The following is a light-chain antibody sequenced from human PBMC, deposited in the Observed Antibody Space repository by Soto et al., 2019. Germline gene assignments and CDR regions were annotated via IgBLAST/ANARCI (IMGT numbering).Light chain of an antibody. CDR2: EDR. V-gene: IGLV3-21*02. CDR1: NIGRKS. CDR3: QLWDSNSDHVV. Sequence: SYELTQPPSVSVAPGQTARITCGGTNIGRKSVHWYQQKPGQAPVVVVYEDRDRPSGIPERFSGSNSGNTAALTISRVEAGDEADYYCQLWDSNSDHVVFGGGTK. J-gene: IGLJ2*01.